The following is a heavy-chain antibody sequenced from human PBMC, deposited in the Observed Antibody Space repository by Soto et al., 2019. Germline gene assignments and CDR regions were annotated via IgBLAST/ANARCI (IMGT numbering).Heavy chain of an antibody. CDR1: GGSISSSSYY. V-gene: IGHV4-61*05. J-gene: IGHJ6*02. CDR3: ARRYSSSYPYYYYYGMDV. D-gene: IGHD6-13*01. CDR2: ISYSGST. Sequence: SETLSLTCTVSGGSISSSSYYWAWIRQPPGKGLEWIGYISYSGSTNYNPSLKSRVTIFVHTSGNQFSLKLSSVTAADTAVYYCARRYSSSYPYYYYYGMDVWGQGTTVTVSS.